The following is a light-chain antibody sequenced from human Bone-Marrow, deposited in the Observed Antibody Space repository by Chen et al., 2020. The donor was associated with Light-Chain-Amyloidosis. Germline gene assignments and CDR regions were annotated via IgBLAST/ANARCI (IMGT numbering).Light chain of an antibody. CDR2: DNY. J-gene: IGLJ2*01. V-gene: IGLV3-21*02. Sequence: SYVLTQPPSVSVAPGQTAIITCGGNDIGSTSVHWYQQKPGQAPVLVVYDNYDRPAGIPERFSCASSGNTATLTISRVEAGDEADYYCQVWDSSSDPPFGGGTRLTLL. CDR3: QVWDSSSDPP. CDR1: DIGSTS.